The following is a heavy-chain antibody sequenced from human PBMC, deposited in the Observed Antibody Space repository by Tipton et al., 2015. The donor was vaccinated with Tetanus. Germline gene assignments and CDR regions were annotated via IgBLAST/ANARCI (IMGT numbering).Heavy chain of an antibody. CDR2: ISYSAST. V-gene: IGHV4-39*07. CDR1: GASIRNFTYY. J-gene: IGHJ5*02. Sequence: TLSLTCSVSGASIRNFTYYWGWIRQSPGKGLEWIGTISYSASTYYNPSLKSRVTISVDTSQSRFSLKLSSVTVADTAVYYCARGGGTVGSIPLYSWLDPWGQGTLVTVSS. D-gene: IGHD1-26*01. CDR3: ARGGGTVGSIPLYSWLDP.